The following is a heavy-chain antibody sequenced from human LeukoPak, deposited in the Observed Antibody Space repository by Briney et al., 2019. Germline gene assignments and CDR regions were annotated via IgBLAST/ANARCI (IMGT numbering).Heavy chain of an antibody. Sequence: WGTLSLTCTVSGGSISSSSYYWGWLRQPPGQGLVWIMSSCCGGSTYYNPSHKSRITISVDTAKNQFSLKLSSETAADTAVYYCARVGGVRKIQLWFYYYYYMDVWGKGTTVTVSS. J-gene: IGHJ6*03. D-gene: IGHD5-18*01. CDR3: ARVGGVRKIQLWFYYYYYMDV. CDR2: SCCGGST. CDR1: GGSISSSSYY. V-gene: IGHV4-39*07.